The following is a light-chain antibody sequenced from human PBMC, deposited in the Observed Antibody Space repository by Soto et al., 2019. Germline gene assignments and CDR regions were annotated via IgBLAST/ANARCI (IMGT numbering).Light chain of an antibody. CDR3: QQYNSYSTWT. Sequence: DIQMTQSPSSLSASVGDRVTITCRASQSISSYLNWYQQKPGKAPKLLINDASSLESGVPSRFSGSGSGTEFTLTISSLQPDDFATYYCQQYNSYSTWTFGQGTKVDIK. V-gene: IGKV1-5*01. CDR2: DAS. CDR1: QSISSY. J-gene: IGKJ1*01.